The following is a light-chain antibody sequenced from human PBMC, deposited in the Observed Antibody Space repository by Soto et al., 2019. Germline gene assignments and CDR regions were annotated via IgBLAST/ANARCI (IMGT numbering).Light chain of an antibody. CDR1: SSTVGGFNV. CDR3: CSYVRATTHV. V-gene: IGLV2-23*01. J-gene: IGLJ1*01. CDR2: EGI. Sequence: QSALTQPASVSGSPGQSITISCTGTSSTVGGFNVVSWYQQHPGKAPKVIIYEGIKRPSGVSNRFSGSNSGSKASLTISGLQAEDEADYYCCSYVRATTHVFGTGIKVTVL.